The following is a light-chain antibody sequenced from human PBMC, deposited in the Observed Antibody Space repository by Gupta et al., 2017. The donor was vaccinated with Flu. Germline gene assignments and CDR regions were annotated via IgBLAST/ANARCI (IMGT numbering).Light chain of an antibody. J-gene: IGKJ3*01. Sequence: PSSLSASLGDRVTITCRADQNISNYLSWYQQKPGKAPRLLISSASHLESGVPSRFRGSGSGTNFTLTIDRLQPDDFATYYCRQGVKTPLTFGHGTIVHIK. V-gene: IGKV1-39*01. CDR1: QNISNY. CDR3: RQGVKTPLT. CDR2: SAS.